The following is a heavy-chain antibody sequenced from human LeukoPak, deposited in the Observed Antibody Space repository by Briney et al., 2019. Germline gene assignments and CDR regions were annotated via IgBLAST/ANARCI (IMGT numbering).Heavy chain of an antibody. D-gene: IGHD6-6*01. CDR1: GFTFSSYA. V-gene: IGHV3-23*01. J-gene: IGHJ4*02. CDR3: ATTSIAAREYYFDY. Sequence: GGSLRLSCAASGFTFSSYAMSWVRQAPGKGLEWVSAISGSGGSTYYADSVKGGFTISRDNSKNTLYLQMNSLRAEDTAVYYCATTSIAAREYYFDYWGQGTLVTVSS. CDR2: ISGSGGST.